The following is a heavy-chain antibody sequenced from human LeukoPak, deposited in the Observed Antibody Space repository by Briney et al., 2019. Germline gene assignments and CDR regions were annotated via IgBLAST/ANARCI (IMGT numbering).Heavy chain of an antibody. Sequence: ETLSLTCAVYGVSLSGHYWMHWVRQAPGKGLVWVSRINTDGSSTSYADSVKGRFTISRDNAKNTLYLQMNSLRAEDTAVYYCARDSQQLVRGYFDYWGQGTLVTVSS. CDR3: ARDSQQLVRGYFDY. CDR1: GVSLSGHYW. CDR2: INTDGSST. D-gene: IGHD6-13*01. V-gene: IGHV3-74*01. J-gene: IGHJ4*02.